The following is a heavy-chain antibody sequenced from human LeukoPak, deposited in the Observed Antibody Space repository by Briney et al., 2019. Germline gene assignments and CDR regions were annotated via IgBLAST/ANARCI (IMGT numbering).Heavy chain of an antibody. CDR1: GFTFSSYS. D-gene: IGHD3-22*01. J-gene: IGHJ4*02. V-gene: IGHV3-48*04. CDR2: ISSSGSTI. CDR3: ARGTYYYDSSGYGVYFDY. Sequence: GGSLRLSCAASGFTFSSYSMNWVRQAPGEGLEWVSYISSSGSTIYYADSVKGRFTISRDNAKNSLYLQMNSLRAEDTAVYYCARGTYYYDSSGYGVYFDYWGQGTLVTVSS.